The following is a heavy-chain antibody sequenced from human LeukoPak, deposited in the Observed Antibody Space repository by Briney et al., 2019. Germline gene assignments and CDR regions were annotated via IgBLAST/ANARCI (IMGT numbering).Heavy chain of an antibody. J-gene: IGHJ4*02. CDR1: GFTFSSYA. V-gene: IGHV3-30-3*01. D-gene: IGHD3-10*01. CDR3: ATPPRPLLLWFGEGGFDY. CDR2: ISYDGSNK. Sequence: PGGSLRLSCAASGFTFSSYAMHWVRQAPGKGLEWVAVISYDGSNKYYADSVKGRFTISRDNSKNTLYLQMNSLRAEDTAVYYCATPPRPLLLWFGEGGFDYWGQGTLVTVSS.